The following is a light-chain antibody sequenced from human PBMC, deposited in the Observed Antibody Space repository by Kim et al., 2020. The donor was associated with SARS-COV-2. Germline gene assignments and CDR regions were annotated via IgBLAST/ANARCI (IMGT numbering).Light chain of an antibody. Sequence: GQSVTISCTGTSNDVGGYNYGSWYQQHPGKAPKLMIYEVSKRPSGVPDRFSGSKSGNTASLTVSGLQAEDEAEYYCSSYAGSNNWVFGGGTQLTVL. V-gene: IGLV2-8*01. CDR3: SSYAGSNNWV. CDR2: EVS. CDR1: SNDVGGYNY. J-gene: IGLJ3*02.